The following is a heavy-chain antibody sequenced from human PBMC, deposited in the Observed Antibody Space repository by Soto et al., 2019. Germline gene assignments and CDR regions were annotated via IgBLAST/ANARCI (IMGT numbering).Heavy chain of an antibody. Sequence: GGSLRLSCATSGFNFNNYAMSWVRQAPGERLEWVSSISSSSSYIYYADSVKGRFTISRDNAKNSLYLQMNSLRAEDTAVYYCARVMGSGSPNMDVWGQGTTVTVSS. V-gene: IGHV3-21*01. CDR2: ISSSSSYI. CDR1: GFNFNNYA. D-gene: IGHD3-10*01. J-gene: IGHJ6*02. CDR3: ARVMGSGSPNMDV.